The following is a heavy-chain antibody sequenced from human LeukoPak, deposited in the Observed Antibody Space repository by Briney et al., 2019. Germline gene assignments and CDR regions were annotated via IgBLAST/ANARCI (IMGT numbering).Heavy chain of an antibody. Sequence: GGSLRLSCAASGFTFSNALMSWVRQAPGKGLEWVGHIKSKTDGGTTDYAAPVKGRFTISRDDSKNTLYLQMNSLETEDTAVYFCTTANYGAYDYWGQGTLVTVSS. CDR3: TTANYGAYDY. CDR1: GFTFSNAL. D-gene: IGHD4-17*01. CDR2: IKSKTDGGTT. J-gene: IGHJ4*02. V-gene: IGHV3-15*01.